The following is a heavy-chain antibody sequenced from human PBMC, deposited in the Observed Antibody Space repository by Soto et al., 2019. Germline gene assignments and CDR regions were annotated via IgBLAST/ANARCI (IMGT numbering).Heavy chain of an antibody. Sequence: PGGSLRLSCAASGFTFSSYSMNWVRQAPGKGLEWVSYISSSSSTIYYADSVEGRFTFSRDNSKNTLHLLMNSLRAEDTAVYYWAKVGSNGWYDAFVIWGQGTMVTVSS. D-gene: IGHD6-19*01. CDR2: ISSSSSTI. CDR3: AKVGSNGWYDAFVI. CDR1: GFTFSSYS. V-gene: IGHV3-48*04. J-gene: IGHJ3*02.